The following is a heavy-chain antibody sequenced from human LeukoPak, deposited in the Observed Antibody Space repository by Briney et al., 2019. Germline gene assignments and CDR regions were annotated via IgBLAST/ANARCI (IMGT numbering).Heavy chain of an antibody. V-gene: IGHV3-7*01. CDR3: ATDSPYDY. J-gene: IGHJ4*02. D-gene: IGHD2-15*01. CDR2: IKQDGSEQ. CDR1: GFTFSNYW. Sequence: GGSLRLSCIASGFTFSNYWMSWVRQAPGKGLEWVANIKQDGSEQYYVDSVKGRFTVSRDNAKNSLHLQMNSLRAEDTAVYYCATDSPYDYWGQGTLVTVSS.